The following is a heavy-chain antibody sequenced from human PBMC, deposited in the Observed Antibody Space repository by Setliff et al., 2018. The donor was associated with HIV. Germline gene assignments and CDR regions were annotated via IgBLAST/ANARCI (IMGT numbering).Heavy chain of an antibody. V-gene: IGHV4-38-2*02. D-gene: IGHD3-22*01. CDR3: ARQAWHYDRDGYFIDY. J-gene: IGHJ4*02. CDR2: IYQTGNT. Sequence: PSETLSLTCSVSGYSINNGYYWGWIRQPPGKGLEWVATIYQTGNTYYSPSLKSRVTVSMDMSRNQFSVKPNSATAADTAVYYCARQAWHYDRDGYFIDYWGQGMLVTVSS. CDR1: GYSINNGYY.